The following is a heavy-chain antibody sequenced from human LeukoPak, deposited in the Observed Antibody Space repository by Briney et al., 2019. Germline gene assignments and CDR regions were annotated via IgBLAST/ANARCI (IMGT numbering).Heavy chain of an antibody. V-gene: IGHV3-30*14. CDR1: GFTFSSYA. J-gene: IGHJ3*02. CDR3: ATDRYCSGGSCTDAFDM. D-gene: IGHD2-15*01. CDR2: ISYDGSNK. Sequence: SLRLSCAASGFTFSSYAMHWVRQAPGKRLERVTDISYDGSNKYYEDSVKGSFTISRDETKNTLYLQMNTLRAEDTAVYYCATDRYCSGGSCTDAFDMWGQGTMVTVSS.